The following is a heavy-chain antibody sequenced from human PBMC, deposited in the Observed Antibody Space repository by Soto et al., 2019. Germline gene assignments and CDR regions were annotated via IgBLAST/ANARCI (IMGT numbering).Heavy chain of an antibody. J-gene: IGHJ4*02. Sequence: GGSLRLSCAASGFTFSSYGMHWVRQAPGKGLEWVAVIWYDGSNKYYADSVKGRFTISRDNSKNTLYLQMNSLRAEDTAVYYCARDSRRLLWFGELFHWGQGTLVTVS. CDR3: ARDSRRLLWFGELFH. CDR2: IWYDGSNK. CDR1: GFTFSSYG. V-gene: IGHV3-33*01. D-gene: IGHD3-10*01.